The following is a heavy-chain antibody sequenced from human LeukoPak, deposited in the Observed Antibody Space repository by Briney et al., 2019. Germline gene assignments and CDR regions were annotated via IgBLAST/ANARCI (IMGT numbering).Heavy chain of an antibody. Sequence: SETLSLSCTVSGGSISSYYWSWIRQPPGKGLEWIGYVYYGGSTTSTPSLESRVTISLDTSKNQFSLRLTSVTAADTAVYYCARNGGAYSYETWGQGTLVTVSS. CDR1: GGSISSYY. V-gene: IGHV4-59*08. J-gene: IGHJ4*02. CDR2: VYYGGST. CDR3: ARNGGAYSYET. D-gene: IGHD5-18*01.